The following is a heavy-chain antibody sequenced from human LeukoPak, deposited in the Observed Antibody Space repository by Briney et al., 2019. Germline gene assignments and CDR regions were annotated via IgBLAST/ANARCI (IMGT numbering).Heavy chain of an antibody. CDR3: ARDGAYSYTY. CDR1: GFNFNDYG. CDR2: VWHDGNNK. V-gene: IGHV3-33*01. D-gene: IGHD5-18*01. Sequence: PGGSLRLSCAASGFNFNDYGMHWVRQAPGKGLEWVAIVWHDGNNKYYADSVRGRFTIPRDNSKNTLFLEMNSLRAEDTAVYYCARDGAYSYTYWGQGTLVTVSS. J-gene: IGHJ4*02.